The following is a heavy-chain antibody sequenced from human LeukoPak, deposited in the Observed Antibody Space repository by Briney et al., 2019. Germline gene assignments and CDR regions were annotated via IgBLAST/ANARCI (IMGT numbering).Heavy chain of an antibody. CDR1: GGTFSSFA. CDR3: ARDVRVKQQLTIRGSDYFYYMDV. CDR2: IIPIFGTA. V-gene: IGHV1-69*01. J-gene: IGHJ6*03. D-gene: IGHD6-13*01. Sequence: GASVKVSCKASGGTFSSFALSWVRQAPGQGLEWMGGIIPIFGTANYAQKFQGRVTIYSDAYTSTDYVELGSLRSEDTAVYYCARDVRVKQQLTIRGSDYFYYMDVWGNGTTVIVSS.